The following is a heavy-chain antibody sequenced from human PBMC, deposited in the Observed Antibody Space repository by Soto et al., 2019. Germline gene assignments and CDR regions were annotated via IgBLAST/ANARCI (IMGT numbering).Heavy chain of an antibody. D-gene: IGHD3-3*01. CDR1: GFTFSSYS. CDR3: ARDHSLEWSPHGMDV. J-gene: IGHJ6*02. CDR2: ISSSISYI. V-gene: IGHV3-21*01. Sequence: EVQLVESGGGLVKPGGSLRRSCAASGFTFSSYSMNWVRQAPGKGLEWVSSISSSISYIYYSDSVKGRFTISIDNAKNSLYLQMNSLRAEDTAVYYCARDHSLEWSPHGMDVWGQGTTVTVSS.